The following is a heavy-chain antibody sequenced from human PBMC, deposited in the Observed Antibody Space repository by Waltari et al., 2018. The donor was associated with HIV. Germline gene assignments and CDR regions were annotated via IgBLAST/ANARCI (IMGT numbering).Heavy chain of an antibody. J-gene: IGHJ4*02. V-gene: IGHV5-51*03. CDR1: GYNFTSYY. CDR2: FYPCDSDV. Sequence: EVQLVQSGAVMKKPGQSLRISCRAFGYNFTSYYVAWVRQMPGIGLQWMGIFYPCDSDVRYSPSFQGQVTISVDKSVNTAYLHWTRLKASDTAIYYCARLPYSSGWYFDNWGQGTLVTVSS. D-gene: IGHD6-19*01. CDR3: ARLPYSSGWYFDN.